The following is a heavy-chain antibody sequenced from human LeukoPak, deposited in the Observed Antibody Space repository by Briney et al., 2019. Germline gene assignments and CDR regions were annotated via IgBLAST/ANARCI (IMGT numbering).Heavy chain of an antibody. J-gene: IGHJ5*02. V-gene: IGHV1-2*02. Sequence: ASVKVSCKASGYTFTGYYMHWVRQAPGQGLEWMGWINPNSGGTNYAQKFQGRVTMTRDTSISTAYMELSRLRSDDTAVYYCARSGVLMVYATNWFDPWGQGTLVTVSS. D-gene: IGHD2-8*01. CDR1: GYTFTGYY. CDR2: INPNSGGT. CDR3: ARSGVLMVYATNWFDP.